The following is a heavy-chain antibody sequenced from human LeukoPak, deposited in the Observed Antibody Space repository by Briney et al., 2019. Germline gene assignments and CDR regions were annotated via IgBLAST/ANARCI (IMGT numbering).Heavy chain of an antibody. Sequence: GASLKISFKGSGYSFTSYWIGWVRQMPGKGLEWMGIIYPGDSDTRYSPSFQGQVTISADKSISTAYLQWSSLKASDTAMYSCARGAIAVVPAAILPYYRGQGTLVTVPS. V-gene: IGHV5-51*01. CDR1: GYSFTSYW. D-gene: IGHD2-2*02. CDR2: IYPGDSDT. J-gene: IGHJ4*02. CDR3: ARGAIAVVPAAILPYY.